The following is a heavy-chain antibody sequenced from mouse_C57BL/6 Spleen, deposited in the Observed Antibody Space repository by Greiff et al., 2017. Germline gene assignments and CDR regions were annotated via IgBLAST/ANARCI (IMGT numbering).Heavy chain of an antibody. CDR2: IYPRSGTP. CDR1: GYTFTRYG. Sequence: VQLPQSGAELARPGASVTLSCTASGYTFTRYGISWVKQRTGQGLAWIGEIYPRSGTPYYNEKFKGKATLTADKSSSTAYMELRSLTSEDSAVYFCARSRRNWDAMDYWGQGTSVTVSS. J-gene: IGHJ4*01. D-gene: IGHD4-1*01. CDR3: ARSRRNWDAMDY. V-gene: IGHV1-81*01.